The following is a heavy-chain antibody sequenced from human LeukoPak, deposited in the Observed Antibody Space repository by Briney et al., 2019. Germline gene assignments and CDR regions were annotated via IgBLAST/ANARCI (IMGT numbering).Heavy chain of an antibody. V-gene: IGHV4-39*01. Sequence: SETLSLTCTVSGGSISSSSYYWGWIRQPPGKGLEWIGSIYYSGSTYYNPSLKSRVTISVDTSKNQFSLKLSSVTAADTAVYFCARTRAVFWSGYYYYGMDVWGQGTTVTVSS. CDR2: IYYSGST. CDR3: ARTRAVFWSGYYYYGMDV. J-gene: IGHJ6*02. D-gene: IGHD3-3*01. CDR1: GGSISSSSYY.